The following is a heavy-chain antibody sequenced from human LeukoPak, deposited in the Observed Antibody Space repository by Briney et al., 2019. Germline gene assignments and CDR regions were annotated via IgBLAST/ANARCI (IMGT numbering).Heavy chain of an antibody. CDR1: GFTFSGYE. Sequence: GGSLRLSCAASGFTFSGYEMNWVRQAPGKGLEWVSYISRSGTIISYADSVKGRFTIFRDNAKNSLYLQMNSLRAEDTAVYYCARERDDYYFDYWGQGILVTVSS. CDR2: ISRSGTII. D-gene: IGHD3-3*01. CDR3: ARERDDYYFDY. J-gene: IGHJ4*02. V-gene: IGHV3-48*03.